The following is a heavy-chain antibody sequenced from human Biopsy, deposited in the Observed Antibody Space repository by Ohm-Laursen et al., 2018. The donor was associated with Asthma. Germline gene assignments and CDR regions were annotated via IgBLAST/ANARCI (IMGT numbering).Heavy chain of an antibody. V-gene: IGHV4-31*03. Sequence: SQTLSLTCTVSGGSINIGDYYWSWIRQLPVKGLEWIGHIYYSGSTYYNPSLKSRVSISLDTSKNQFSLSQTSVTAADTAVYYCARTTYGDDGFDPWGQGTLVTVSS. D-gene: IGHD4-17*01. CDR2: IYYSGST. CDR3: ARTTYGDDGFDP. J-gene: IGHJ5*02. CDR1: GGSINIGDYY.